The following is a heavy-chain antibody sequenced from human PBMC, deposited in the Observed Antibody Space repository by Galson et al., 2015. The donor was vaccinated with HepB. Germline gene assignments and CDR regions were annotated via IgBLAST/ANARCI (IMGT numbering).Heavy chain of an antibody. CDR1: GFTFSSYG. Sequence: SLRLSCAASGFTFSSYGMHWVRQAPGKGLEWVAVISYDGSNKYYADSVKGRFTISRDNSKNTLYLQMNSLRAEDTAVYSCAKDSGTYYGGAHRFDYWGQGTLVTVSS. J-gene: IGHJ4*02. CDR3: AKDSGTYYGGAHRFDY. CDR2: ISYDGSNK. V-gene: IGHV3-30*18. D-gene: IGHD1-26*01.